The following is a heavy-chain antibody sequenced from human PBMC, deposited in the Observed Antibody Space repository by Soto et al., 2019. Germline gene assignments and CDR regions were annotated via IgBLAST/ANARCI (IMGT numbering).Heavy chain of an antibody. D-gene: IGHD2-8*02. Sequence: QVQLQQWGAGLLKPSETLSLTCAVYGGSFSGYYWTWIRQPPGTGLEWSGEINHSGSTNYNPSLKSRVTISVDTSKNQFSLKLTSVTAADTAVYYCARDKITGIFDYWGQGTLVTVSS. J-gene: IGHJ4*02. CDR2: INHSGST. CDR1: GGSFSGYY. CDR3: ARDKITGIFDY. V-gene: IGHV4-34*01.